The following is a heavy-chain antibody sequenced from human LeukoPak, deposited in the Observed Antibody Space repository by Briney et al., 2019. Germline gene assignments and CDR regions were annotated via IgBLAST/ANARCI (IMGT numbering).Heavy chain of an antibody. CDR2: IYYSGST. V-gene: IGHV4-30-4*01. CDR1: DYY. J-gene: IGHJ4*02. Sequence: DYYWSWLRQPPGRGLEWVGYIYYSGSTYYNPSLKSRVTISVDTSKNQFSLKLTSVTAADTAVYYCARVGLRDYYDSSGYYIFDYWGQGTLVTVSS. D-gene: IGHD3-22*01. CDR3: ARVGLRDYYDSSGYYIFDY.